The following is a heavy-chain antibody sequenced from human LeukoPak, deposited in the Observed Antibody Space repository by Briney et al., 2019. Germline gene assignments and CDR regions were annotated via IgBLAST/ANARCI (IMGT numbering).Heavy chain of an antibody. D-gene: IGHD6-13*01. V-gene: IGHV3-30*18. Sequence: GGSLRLSCAASGFTFSDYYMSWIRQAPGKGLEWVAVISYDGSNKYYADSVKGRFTISRDNSKNTLYLQMNSLRAEDTALYYCAKTGGIAAAHWGQGTLVTVSS. CDR2: ISYDGSNK. CDR3: AKTGGIAAAH. CDR1: GFTFSDYY. J-gene: IGHJ4*02.